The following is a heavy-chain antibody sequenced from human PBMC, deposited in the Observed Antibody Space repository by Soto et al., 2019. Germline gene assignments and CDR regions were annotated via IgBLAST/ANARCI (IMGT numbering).Heavy chain of an antibody. Sequence: QVQLVQSGAEVKKTGASVRVSYKASGYSFTSYGISWVRQAPGQGLEWMGWISAYNGNTNYAQKLQGRVTMTTDTSTSTAYMELRRLRSDDTAVYYCARQQWLYYYYGMDVWGQGTTVTVSS. CDR2: ISAYNGNT. D-gene: IGHD6-19*01. CDR1: GYSFTSYG. J-gene: IGHJ6*02. CDR3: ARQQWLYYYYGMDV. V-gene: IGHV1-18*01.